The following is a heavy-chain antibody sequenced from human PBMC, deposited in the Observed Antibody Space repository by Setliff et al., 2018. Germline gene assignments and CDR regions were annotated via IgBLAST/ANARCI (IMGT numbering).Heavy chain of an antibody. CDR3: ARGGGYGSGGSFHNAPFDY. D-gene: IGHD3-10*01. CDR2: VNHSGST. CDR1: GGSFSTYY. J-gene: IGHJ4*02. V-gene: IGHV4-34*01. Sequence: SETLSLTCAVYGGSFSTYYWIWIRQPPGKGLEWIGEVNHSGSTNYNPSLKSRVTISVDTSKNQFSLKLSSVTAADTALYYCARGGGYGSGGSFHNAPFDYWGQGMLVTVSS.